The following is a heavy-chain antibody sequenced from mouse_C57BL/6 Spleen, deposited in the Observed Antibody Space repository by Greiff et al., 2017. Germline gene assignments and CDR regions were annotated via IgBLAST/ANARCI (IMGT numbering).Heavy chain of an antibody. V-gene: IGHV1-18*01. CDR3: ARNGYGSSYDWYCDV. D-gene: IGHD1-1*01. CDR2: INPNNGGT. Sequence: VHVKQSGPELVKPGASVKIPCKASGYTFTDYNMDWVKQSHGKSLEWIGDINPNNGGTIYNQKFKGKATLTVDKSSSTAYMELRSLTSEDTAVYYCARNGYGSSYDWYCDVWGTGTTVTVSS. J-gene: IGHJ1*03. CDR1: GYTFTDYN.